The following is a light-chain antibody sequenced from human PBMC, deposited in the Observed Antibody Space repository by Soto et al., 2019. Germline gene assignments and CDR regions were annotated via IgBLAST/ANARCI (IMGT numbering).Light chain of an antibody. V-gene: IGKV1-27*01. CDR1: QGISSY. CDR3: QKYNNAPLT. CDR2: AAS. J-gene: IGKJ4*01. Sequence: DIQMTQSPSSLSASVGDRVTITCRVSQGISSYLAWYQQKPGKVPKLLIYAASTLQSGVPSRFSGSGSGTDFTLTISSLQPEDVGTYYCQKYNNAPLTFGGGTKVDIK.